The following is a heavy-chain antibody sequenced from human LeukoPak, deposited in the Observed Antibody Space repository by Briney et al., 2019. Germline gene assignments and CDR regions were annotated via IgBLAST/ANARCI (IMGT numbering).Heavy chain of an antibody. J-gene: IGHJ5*02. CDR3: ARGGPGMRWFDP. V-gene: IGHV1-69*01. D-gene: IGHD3-10*01. CDR2: IIPIFGTA. Sequence: SVNVSCKASGGTFSSYAISWVRQAPGQGLEWMGGIIPIFGTANYAQKFQGRVTITADESTSTAYMELSSLRSEDTAVYYCARGGPGMRWFDPWGQGTLVTVSS. CDR1: GGTFSSYA.